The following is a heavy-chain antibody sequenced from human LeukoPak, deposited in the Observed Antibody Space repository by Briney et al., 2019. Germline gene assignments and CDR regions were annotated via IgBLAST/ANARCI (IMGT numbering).Heavy chain of an antibody. CDR1: GGSISSYF. V-gene: IGHV4-59*01. D-gene: IGHD5-12*01. J-gene: IGHJ4*02. Sequence: SETLSLTCTVSGGSISSYFWNWIRQPPGQGLEWIGYMSNTGITKYNPSLKSRVTISADTPKNQLSLNLKSVTAADTAVYYCAKASVATAVLFDSWGQGTLVAVSS. CDR2: MSNTGIT. CDR3: AKASVATAVLFDS.